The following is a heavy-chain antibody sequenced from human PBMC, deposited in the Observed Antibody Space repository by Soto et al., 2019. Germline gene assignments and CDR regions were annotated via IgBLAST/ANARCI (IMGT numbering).Heavy chain of an antibody. CDR2: INHSGST. Sequence: SETLSLTCAVYGGSFSGYYWSWIRQPPGKGLEWIGEINHSGSTNYNPSLKSRVTISVDTSKNQFSLKLSSVTAADTAVYYCARGLGYCSGGSCKRYYFDYWGQGTLVTVSS. CDR3: ARGLGYCSGGSCKRYYFDY. V-gene: IGHV4-34*01. D-gene: IGHD2-15*01. J-gene: IGHJ4*02. CDR1: GGSFSGYY.